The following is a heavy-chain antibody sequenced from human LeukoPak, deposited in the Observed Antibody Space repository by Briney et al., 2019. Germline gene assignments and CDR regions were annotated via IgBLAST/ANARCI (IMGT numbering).Heavy chain of an antibody. CDR3: ARSGYSYGPNWFDP. J-gene: IGHJ5*02. CDR2: INHSGST. D-gene: IGHD5-18*01. V-gene: IGHV4-34*01. Sequence: AETLSLTCAVYGGSFSGYYWSWIRQPPGKGLEWIGEINHSGSTNYNPSLKSRVTISVDTSKNQFSLKLSSVTAADTAVYYCARSGYSYGPNWFDPWGQGTLVTVSS. CDR1: GGSFSGYY.